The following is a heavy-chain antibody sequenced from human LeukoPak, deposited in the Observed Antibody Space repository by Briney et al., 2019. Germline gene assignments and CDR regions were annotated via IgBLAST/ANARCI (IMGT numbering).Heavy chain of an antibody. CDR3: ARVKTSTTFRDAFDI. Sequence: PSETLSLTCAVYGGSFSGYYWSWIRQPPGKGLEWIGEINHSGSTNYNPSLESRVTISVDTSKNQFSLKLSSVTAADTAVYYCARVKTSTTFRDAFDIWGQGTMVTVSS. V-gene: IGHV4-34*01. J-gene: IGHJ3*02. D-gene: IGHD3-16*01. CDR2: INHSGST. CDR1: GGSFSGYY.